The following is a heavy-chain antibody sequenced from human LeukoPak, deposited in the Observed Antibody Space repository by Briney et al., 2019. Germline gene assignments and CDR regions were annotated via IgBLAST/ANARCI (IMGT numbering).Heavy chain of an antibody. D-gene: IGHD6-25*01. Sequence: ASVKVSCKASGYTFTSYGISWVRQAPGQGLEWMGWISAYNGDINYAQKFQGRVTMTTDTSTSAAYMELRSLRSDDTAVYYCLRDAQRPRLTPDYWGQGTLVTVSS. CDR3: LRDAQRPRLTPDY. CDR1: GYTFTSYG. CDR2: ISAYNGDI. V-gene: IGHV1-18*01. J-gene: IGHJ4*02.